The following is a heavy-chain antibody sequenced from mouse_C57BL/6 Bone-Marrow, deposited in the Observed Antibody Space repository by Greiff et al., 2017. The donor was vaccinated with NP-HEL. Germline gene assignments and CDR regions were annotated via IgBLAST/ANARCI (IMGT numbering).Heavy chain of an antibody. CDR3: ARHYDYGYAMVY. J-gene: IGHJ4*01. Sequence: EVQVVESGGDLVKPGGSLKLSCAASGFTFSSYGMSWVRQTPDKRLEWVATISSGGSYTYYPDSVKGRFTISRDNAKNTLYLQMSSLKSEDTAMYYCARHYDYGYAMVYWGQGTSVTVSS. V-gene: IGHV5-6*01. CDR2: ISSGGSYT. CDR1: GFTFSSYG. D-gene: IGHD2-4*01.